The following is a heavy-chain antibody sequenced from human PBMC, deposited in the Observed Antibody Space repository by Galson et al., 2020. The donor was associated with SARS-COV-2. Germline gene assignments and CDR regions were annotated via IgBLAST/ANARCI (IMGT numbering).Heavy chain of an antibody. D-gene: IGHD6-13*01. CDR2: LYSDDDK. CDR1: GFSLHTSGVG. CDR3: AHRLLAEPGIGFDP. J-gene: IGHJ5*02. V-gene: IGHV2-5*02. Sequence: KMSGPTLVHPTQPLTLTCTFPGFSLHTSGVGVGWIRQPPVKALEWLALLYSDDDKRYSPTRKSRLTITKDTSKNQVVLTMTNMDPVDSDTYYCAHRLLAEPGIGFDPWGQGTLVTVSS.